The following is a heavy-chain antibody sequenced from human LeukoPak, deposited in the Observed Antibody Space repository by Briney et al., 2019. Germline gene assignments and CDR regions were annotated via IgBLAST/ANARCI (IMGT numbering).Heavy chain of an antibody. CDR2: AYYRSKWYI. CDR3: AAAMVIRGNHYMDG. V-gene: IGHV6-1*01. D-gene: IGHD2-21*01. Sequence: SQTLSLTCAISGDSVSSNSAAWNWIRQSPSRGLEWLGRAYYRSKWYIEYAESVKSRITINSDTSKNQISLQVNSVTPEDTAVYYCAAAMVIRGNHYMDGWGKGTTVTVSS. CDR1: GDSVSSNSAA. J-gene: IGHJ6*03.